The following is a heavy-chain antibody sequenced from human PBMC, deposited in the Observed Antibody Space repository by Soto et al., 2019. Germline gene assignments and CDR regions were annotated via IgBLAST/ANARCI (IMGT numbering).Heavy chain of an antibody. D-gene: IGHD1-26*01. CDR3: ARMRELHIRPGWFDP. CDR1: GFSLSTSGMC. Sequence: SGPTLVNPTQTLTLTCTFSGFSLSTSGMCVSWIRQPPGKALEWLALIDWDDDKYYSTSLKTRLTISKDTSKNQVVLTMTNMDPVDTATYYCARMRELHIRPGWFDPWGQGTLVTVSS. J-gene: IGHJ5*02. V-gene: IGHV2-70*01. CDR2: IDWDDDK.